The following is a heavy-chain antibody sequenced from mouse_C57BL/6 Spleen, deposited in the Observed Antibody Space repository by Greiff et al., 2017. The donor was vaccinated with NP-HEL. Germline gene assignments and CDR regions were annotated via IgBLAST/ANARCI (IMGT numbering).Heavy chain of an antibody. V-gene: IGHV1-61*01. J-gene: IGHJ4*01. CDR3: ARGHYYAMDY. Sequence: QVQLQQPGAELVRPGSSVKLSCKASGYTFTSYWMDWVKQRPGQGLEWIGNIYPSDSETHYNQKFKDKATLTVDKSSSTAYMQLSSLTSEDSAFYYCARGHYYAMDYWGQGTSVTVSS. CDR2: IYPSDSET. CDR1: GYTFTSYW.